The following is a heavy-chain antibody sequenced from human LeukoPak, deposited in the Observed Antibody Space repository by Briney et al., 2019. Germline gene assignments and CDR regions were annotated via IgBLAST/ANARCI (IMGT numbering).Heavy chain of an antibody. CDR3: ARDLVRGVIVPDAFDI. CDR1: GGSISSGDYY. Sequence: SHTLSLTFTVSGGSISSGDYYWNWIRQPPGKGLEWIGYTYYSGSTYYNPSLKSRVTISVDTSKNQFSLKLSSVTAADTAVYYCARDLVRGVIVPDAFDIWGQGTMVTVSS. D-gene: IGHD3-10*01. J-gene: IGHJ3*02. CDR2: TYYSGST. V-gene: IGHV4-30-4*01.